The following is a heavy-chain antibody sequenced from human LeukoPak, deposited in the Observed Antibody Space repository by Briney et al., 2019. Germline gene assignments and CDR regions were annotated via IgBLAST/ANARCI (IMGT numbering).Heavy chain of an antibody. V-gene: IGHV1-8*02. CDR1: GYTFTGYY. D-gene: IGHD1-7*01. J-gene: IGHJ3*02. CDR2: INPNSGNT. CDR3: AREKLPGADAFDI. Sequence: ASVKVSCKASGYTFTGYYMHWVRQAPGQGLEWMGWINPNSGNTGYAQKFQGRVTMTRNTSISTAYMELSSLRSEDTAVYYCAREKLPGADAFDIWGQGTMVTVSS.